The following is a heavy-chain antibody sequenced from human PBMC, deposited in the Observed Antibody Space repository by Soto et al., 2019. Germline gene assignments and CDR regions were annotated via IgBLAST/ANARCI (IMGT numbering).Heavy chain of an antibody. Sequence: EVQLVESGGGLVQPGGSLRLSCAASGFTFRDYWVNWVRQAPGKGLVWVSHINTDGGSTNYADSVKGRFTVSRDTAKATLYLYMISLRVDDTAVYYGARDRDVGGAPPFAYWGQGTLVTVAS. CDR1: GFTFRDYW. CDR2: INTDGGST. J-gene: IGHJ4*02. V-gene: IGHV3-74*01. CDR3: ARDRDVGGAPPFAY. D-gene: IGHD1-26*01.